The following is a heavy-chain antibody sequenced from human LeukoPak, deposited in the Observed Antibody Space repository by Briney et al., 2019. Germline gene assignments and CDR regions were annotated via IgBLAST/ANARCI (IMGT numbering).Heavy chain of an antibody. J-gene: IGHJ4*02. CDR1: GYTFTGYY. V-gene: IGHV1-3*01. CDR3: ARDYYSSGSYYNDY. D-gene: IGHD3-10*01. CDR2: INAANGNT. Sequence: ASVKVSCKASGYTFTGYYMHWVRQAPGQGLEWMGWINAANGNTKYSRKFQNRVTITMDTSASSAYMELSSLRSEDTAVYYCARDYYSSGSYYNDYWGQGTLVTVSS.